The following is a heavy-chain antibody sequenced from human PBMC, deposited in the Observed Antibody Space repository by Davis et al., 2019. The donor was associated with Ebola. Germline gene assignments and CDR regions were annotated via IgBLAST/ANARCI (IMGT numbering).Heavy chain of an antibody. D-gene: IGHD5-12*01. CDR3: AKLRGIEATFSQYYYMDV. J-gene: IGHJ6*03. CDR1: GTSVSAYY. CDR2: IYHSGSA. V-gene: IGHV4-4*07. Sequence: PSETLSLTCTVSGTSVSAYYWNWIRQPAGKGLEWIGRIYHSGSADYNPSLKSRVTISIDTSKNQFSLKLSSVTAADTAVYYCAKLRGIEATFSQYYYMDVWGKGTTVTVSS.